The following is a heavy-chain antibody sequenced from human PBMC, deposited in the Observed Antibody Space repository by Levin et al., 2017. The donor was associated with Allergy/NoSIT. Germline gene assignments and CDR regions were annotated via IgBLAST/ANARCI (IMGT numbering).Heavy chain of an antibody. J-gene: IGHJ4*02. D-gene: IGHD5-12*01. CDR3: AKDDSGYDSWGGPVDY. CDR2: ISGSGGYT. V-gene: IGHV3-23*01. CDR1: GFTFSSYA. Sequence: PGGSLRLSCAASGFTFSSYAMSWVRQAPGKGLEWVSAISGSGGYTYYADSVKGRFTISRDNSKNTLYLQMNSLRAEDTAVYYCAKDDSGYDSWGGPVDYWGQGTLVTVSS.